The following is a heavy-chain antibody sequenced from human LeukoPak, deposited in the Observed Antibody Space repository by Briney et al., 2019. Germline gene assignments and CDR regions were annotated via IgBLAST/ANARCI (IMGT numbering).Heavy chain of an antibody. CDR3: ASDRIEVDAFDI. CDR2: IYTRGST. CDR1: GGSISSGSYF. D-gene: IGHD2-15*01. Sequence: SQTLSLTCTVSGGSISSGSYFWSWIRQPAGKGLEWIGRIYTRGSTNNNPSLKSRVTISVDTSKNQFFLKLRSVTAADTAVYYCASDRIEVDAFDIWGQGTMVTVSS. V-gene: IGHV4-61*02. J-gene: IGHJ3*02.